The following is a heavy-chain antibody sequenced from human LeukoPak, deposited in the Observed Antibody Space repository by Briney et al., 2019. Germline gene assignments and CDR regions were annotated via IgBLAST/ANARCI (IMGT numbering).Heavy chain of an antibody. V-gene: IGHV1-58*02. CDR3: AASRYYYGSGREGMDV. CDR2: IVVGSGNT. Sequence: SVKVSCKASGFTFTSSAMQWVRQARGQRLEWIGWIVVGSGNTNYAQKFQERVTITRDMSTSTAYMELSSLRSEDTAVYYCAASRYYYGSGREGMDVWGQGTTVTVSS. D-gene: IGHD3-10*01. CDR1: GFTFTSSA. J-gene: IGHJ6*02.